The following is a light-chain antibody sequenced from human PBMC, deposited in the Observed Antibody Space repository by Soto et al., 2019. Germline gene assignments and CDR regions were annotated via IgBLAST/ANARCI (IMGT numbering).Light chain of an antibody. V-gene: IGKV1-5*03. CDR1: QSIGDS. Sequence: DIQMTQFPSTLSPFVGDRVTIACRASQSIGDSLAWYQLKPGTAPKLLIYSASTLQSGVPSRFSGSGSGTEFILTINSLQPDDSATYYCQQYDTHWTFGQGTKVAI. CDR2: SAS. CDR3: QQYDTHWT. J-gene: IGKJ1*01.